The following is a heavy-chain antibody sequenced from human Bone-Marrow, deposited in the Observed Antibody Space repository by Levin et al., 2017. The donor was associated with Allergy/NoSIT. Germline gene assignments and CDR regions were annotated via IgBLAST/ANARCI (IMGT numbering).Heavy chain of an antibody. Sequence: PGESLKISCKASGGTFSSYAISWVRQAPGQGLEWMGRIIPILGIANYAQKFQGRVTITADKSTSTAYMELSSLRSEDTAVYYCARSDGITMIVVVPGAFDIWGQGTMVTVSS. J-gene: IGHJ3*02. CDR2: IIPILGIA. D-gene: IGHD3-22*01. CDR1: GGTFSSYA. CDR3: ARSDGITMIVVVPGAFDI. V-gene: IGHV1-69*04.